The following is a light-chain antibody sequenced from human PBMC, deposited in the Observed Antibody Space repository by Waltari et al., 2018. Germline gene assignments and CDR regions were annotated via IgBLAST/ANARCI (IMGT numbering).Light chain of an antibody. CDR3: QQYVSLPAT. J-gene: IGKJ1*01. Sequence: PGDTAFLSCRASQSVSKYLAWYQQKPGQAPRLLIFGASSRATGIPDRFSGSGSGTDLSLTISRVEPEDFAVYYCQQYVSLPATFGQGTKVEIE. V-gene: IGKV3-20*01. CDR1: QSVSKY. CDR2: GAS.